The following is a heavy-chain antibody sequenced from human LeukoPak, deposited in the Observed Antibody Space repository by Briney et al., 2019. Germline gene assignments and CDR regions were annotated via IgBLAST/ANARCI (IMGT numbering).Heavy chain of an antibody. D-gene: IGHD5-12*01. J-gene: IGHJ4*02. Sequence: GGSLRLSCAGTGFTFNNYAMHWVRQAPGKGLEWVSAISGSGGSTYYADSVKGRFTISRDNSKNTLYLQMNSLRAEDTAVYYCAKDGEDSGYDDFGYWGQGTLVTVSS. V-gene: IGHV3-23*01. CDR2: ISGSGGST. CDR3: AKDGEDSGYDDFGY. CDR1: GFTFNNYA.